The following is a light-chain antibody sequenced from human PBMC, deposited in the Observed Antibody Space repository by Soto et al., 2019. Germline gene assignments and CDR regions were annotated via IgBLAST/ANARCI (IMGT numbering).Light chain of an antibody. CDR2: GAS. CDR3: QQYSSHST. CDR1: QSVSSN. V-gene: IGKV3-15*01. J-gene: IGKJ1*01. Sequence: DIVRTQSPATLSVSPGERATLSCRASQSVSSNLAWYQQKPGQAPRLLIYGASTRATGIPARFSGSGSGTEFTLTISSLQPDDFATYYCQQYSSHSTFGQGTKVDI.